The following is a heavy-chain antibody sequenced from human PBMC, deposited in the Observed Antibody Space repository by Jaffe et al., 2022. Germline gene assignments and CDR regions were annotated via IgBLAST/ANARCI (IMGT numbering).Heavy chain of an antibody. CDR2: INPSGGST. Sequence: QVQLVQSGAEVKKPGASVKVSCKASGYTFTSYYMHWVRQAPGQGLEWMGIINPSGGSTSYAQKFQGRVTMTRDTSTSTVYMELSSLRSEDTAVYYCARDPGVAATMIVVGIVGAFDIWGQGTMVTVSS. V-gene: IGHV1-46*01. CDR3: ARDPGVAATMIVVGIVGAFDI. CDR1: GYTFTSYY. D-gene: IGHD3-22*01. J-gene: IGHJ3*02.